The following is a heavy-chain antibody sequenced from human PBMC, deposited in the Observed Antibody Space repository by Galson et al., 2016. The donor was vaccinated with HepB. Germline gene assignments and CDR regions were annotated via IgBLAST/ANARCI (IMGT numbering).Heavy chain of an antibody. J-gene: IGHJ4*02. CDR2: ISNSGSTI. CDR3: VREGKGVLWFGELLYADGYFDY. V-gene: IGHV3-48*03. D-gene: IGHD3-10*01. Sequence: MNWVRQAPGKGLEWISYISNSGSTIYYADSVKGRFTISRDNAKNSLYLQMNSLRAEDTAVYYCVREGKGVLWFGELLYADGYFDYWGQGTLVTVSS.